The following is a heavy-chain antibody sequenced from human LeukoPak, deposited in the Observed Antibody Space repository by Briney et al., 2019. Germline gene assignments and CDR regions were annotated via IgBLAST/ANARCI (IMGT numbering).Heavy chain of an antibody. Sequence: ASVKVSCKASGYTFTGYYMHWVRQAPGQGLEWMGIINPSGGSTSYAQKFQGRVTMTRDTSTSTVYMVLSSLRSEDTAVYYCARKSRNNGVDYWGQGTLVTVSS. J-gene: IGHJ4*02. CDR2: INPSGGST. CDR3: ARKSRNNGVDY. V-gene: IGHV1-46*01. D-gene: IGHD1-14*01. CDR1: GYTFTGYY.